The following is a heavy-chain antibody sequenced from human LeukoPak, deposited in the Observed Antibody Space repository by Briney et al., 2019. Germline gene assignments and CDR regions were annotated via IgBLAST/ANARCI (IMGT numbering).Heavy chain of an antibody. CDR2: INPNSGGA. V-gene: IGHV1-2*02. Sequence: ASVKVSCKASGYAFTGHYMHWVRQAPGQGPEWMGCINPNSGGASFAPKFQGRVTMTRDTSMSTAYMELSRLRSDDTAVYHCARYALYASGGAGGFDIWGQGTMVTVSS. J-gene: IGHJ3*02. D-gene: IGHD3-10*01. CDR1: GYAFTGHY. CDR3: ARYALYASGGAGGFDI.